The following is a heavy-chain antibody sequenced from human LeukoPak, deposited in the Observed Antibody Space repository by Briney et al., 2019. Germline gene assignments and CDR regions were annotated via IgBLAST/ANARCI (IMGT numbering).Heavy chain of an antibody. CDR3: ARGAGVRGVTDYYYYMDV. J-gene: IGHJ6*03. CDR1: GFTFSSYA. Sequence: GGSLRLSCAASGFTFSSYAMHWVRQAPGKGLEYVSAISSNGGSTYYANSVKGRFTISRDNSKNTLYLQMGSLRAEDMAVYYCARGAGVRGVTDYYYYMDVWGKGTTVTISS. CDR2: ISSNGGST. D-gene: IGHD3-10*01. V-gene: IGHV3-64*01.